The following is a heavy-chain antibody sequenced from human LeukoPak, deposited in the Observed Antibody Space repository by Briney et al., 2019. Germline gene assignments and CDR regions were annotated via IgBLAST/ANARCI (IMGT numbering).Heavy chain of an antibody. V-gene: IGHV3-7*03. Sequence: GGSLRLSCAASGFTFSSYWMSWVRQVPGKGLEWVANIKQDGSEKYYVDSVKGRFTISRDNAKNSLYLQMNSLRAEDTAVYYCARVGSMVRGYYGMDVWGKGTTVTVSS. D-gene: IGHD3-10*01. J-gene: IGHJ6*04. CDR1: GFTFSSYW. CDR3: ARVGSMVRGYYGMDV. CDR2: IKQDGSEK.